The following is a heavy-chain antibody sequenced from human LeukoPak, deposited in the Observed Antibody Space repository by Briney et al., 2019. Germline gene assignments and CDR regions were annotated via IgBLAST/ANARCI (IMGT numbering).Heavy chain of an antibody. CDR2: IIPILGIA. D-gene: IGHD2/OR15-2a*01. CDR3: ARSPTTYIYAELGDAFDI. V-gene: IGHV1-69*04. Sequence: ASVKVSCKASGGTFSSYAISWVRQAPGQGLEWMGRIIPILGIANYAQKFQGRVTITADKSTSTAYMELSSLRSEDTAVYYCARSPTTYIYAELGDAFDIWGQGTMVTVSS. J-gene: IGHJ3*02. CDR1: GGTFSSYA.